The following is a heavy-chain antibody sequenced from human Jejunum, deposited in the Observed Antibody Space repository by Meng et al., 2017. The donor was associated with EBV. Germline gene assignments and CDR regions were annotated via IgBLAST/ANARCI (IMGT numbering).Heavy chain of an antibody. CDR2: MNPSHGKT. V-gene: IGHV1-8*01. J-gene: IGHJ5*02. D-gene: IGHD3-3*01. CDR3: ARGAQPIDL. Sequence: VQLRPVGAYVTNPGAHMKFSCKASGFTLPNYDITWVPQASVQGLEWMGWMNPSHGKTGYAQKFQGRVTMTRDASTSTAYMEFSSLRSDDTAVYFCARGAQPIDLWGQGTLVTVSS. CDR1: GFTLPNYD.